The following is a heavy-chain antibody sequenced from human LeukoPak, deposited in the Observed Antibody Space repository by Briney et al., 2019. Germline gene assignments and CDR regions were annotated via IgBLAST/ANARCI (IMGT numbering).Heavy chain of an antibody. Sequence: GGSLRLSCAASGLTFSIYSMNWVRQAPGKGLEWISYITSSSSTIYYADSVKGRFTISRDNAKNSLYLQMNSLRDEDTAVYYCARDAGYDYGWPGSWGQGTLVTVSS. D-gene: IGHD3-10*01. CDR1: GLTFSIYS. V-gene: IGHV3-48*02. CDR3: ARDAGYDYGWPGS. J-gene: IGHJ5*02. CDR2: ITSSSSTI.